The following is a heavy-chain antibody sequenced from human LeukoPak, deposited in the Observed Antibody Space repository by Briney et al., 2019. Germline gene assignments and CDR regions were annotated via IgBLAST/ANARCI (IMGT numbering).Heavy chain of an antibody. CDR3: ARDSSHRNYFDN. Sequence: GGSLRLSCAASGFTVSSNYMSWVRQAPGKGLEWVSVIYSGGSTYYADSVKGRFTISRDNSKNTLYLQMNSLRAEDTAVYYCARDSSHRNYFDNWGQGTLVTVSS. J-gene: IGHJ4*02. CDR1: GFTVSSNY. V-gene: IGHV3-66*01. CDR2: IYSGGST.